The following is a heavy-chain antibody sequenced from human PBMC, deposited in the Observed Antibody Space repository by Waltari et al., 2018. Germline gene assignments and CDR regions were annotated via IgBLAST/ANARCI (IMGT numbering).Heavy chain of an antibody. CDR3: AKDYGDYMDV. CDR2: IKSKGDGGTT. CDR1: GFTFTRAW. Sequence: GESGGGLLKPGGSLRISCEVTGFTFTRAWISWVRQAPGQGLEWVGRIKSKGDGGTTDYAVPVRGRFTISRDDSKTTVYLQMNSLKIEDTAVYYCAKDYGDYMDVWGKGTTVTVSS. D-gene: IGHD3-10*01. J-gene: IGHJ6*03. V-gene: IGHV3-15*01.